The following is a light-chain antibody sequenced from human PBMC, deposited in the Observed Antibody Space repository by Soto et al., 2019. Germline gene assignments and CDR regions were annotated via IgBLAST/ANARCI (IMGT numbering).Light chain of an antibody. J-gene: IGKJ1*01. Sequence: EIVMTQSPATLSVSPGERATLSCRASQSVSSNLAWYHQKPGQAPRLLIYGASTRATGIPARFSGSGSGTEFTLTISSLQSEDFAVYYCQQYNNWPPWTSGQGTKV. CDR3: QQYNNWPPWT. V-gene: IGKV3-15*01. CDR2: GAS. CDR1: QSVSSN.